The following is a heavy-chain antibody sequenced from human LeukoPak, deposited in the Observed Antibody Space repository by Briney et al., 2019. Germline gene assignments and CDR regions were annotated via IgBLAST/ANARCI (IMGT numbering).Heavy chain of an antibody. Sequence: PGGSLRLSCAASGFTFSDYYMTWIRQAPGRGLEWISYINGSSSDTKYADSVKGRFTISRDNAKNSVYLLMNSLRAEDTAVYYCARRGTTYCTVDSCHPSWFDPWGQGTLVTVSS. CDR2: INGSSSDT. CDR3: ARRGTTYCTVDSCHPSWFDP. D-gene: IGHD2-15*01. J-gene: IGHJ5*02. V-gene: IGHV3-11*03. CDR1: GFTFSDYY.